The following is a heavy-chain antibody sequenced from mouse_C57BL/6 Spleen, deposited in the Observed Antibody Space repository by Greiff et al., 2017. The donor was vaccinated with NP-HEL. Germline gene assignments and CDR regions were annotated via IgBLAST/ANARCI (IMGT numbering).Heavy chain of an antibody. CDR1: GYTFTSYW. Sequence: VQLQQPGAELVMPGASVKLSCKASGYTFTSYWMHWVKQRPGQGLEWIGEIDPSDSYPNYNQKFKGKSTLTVAKSSSTAYMQLSSLTSEDSAVYYCARRSAGTGGFFDYWGQGTTLTVSS. V-gene: IGHV1-69*01. CDR3: ARRSAGTGGFFDY. J-gene: IGHJ2*01. D-gene: IGHD3-3*01. CDR2: IDPSDSYP.